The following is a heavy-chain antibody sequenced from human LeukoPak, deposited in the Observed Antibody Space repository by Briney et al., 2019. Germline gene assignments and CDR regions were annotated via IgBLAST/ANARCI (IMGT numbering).Heavy chain of an antibody. D-gene: IGHD3-16*02. CDR3: ARDGIMITFGGVIVDFDY. J-gene: IGHJ4*02. V-gene: IGHV1-2*02. Sequence: ASVKVSCKASGYTFTGYYMHWVRQAPGQGLEWMGWINPNSGGTNYAKKFQGRVTMIRDTSISTAYMELSRLRSDDTAVYYCARDGIMITFGGVIVDFDYWGQGTLVTVSS. CDR2: INPNSGGT. CDR1: GYTFTGYY.